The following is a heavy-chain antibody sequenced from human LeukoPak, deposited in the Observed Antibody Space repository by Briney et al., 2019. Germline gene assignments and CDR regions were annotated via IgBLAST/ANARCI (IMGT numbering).Heavy chain of an antibody. V-gene: IGHV4-59*01. Sequence: SETLSLTCSFSGGSISSYYWSWIRQPPGKGLEWIGYIYCSGITKYNPSLKSRVTISVDTSKNQFSLRLSSVTAADTAVYYCAAQATSTWLFDYWGQGTLITVSS. J-gene: IGHJ4*02. CDR1: GGSISSYY. CDR3: AAQATSTWLFDY. D-gene: IGHD2/OR15-2a*01. CDR2: IYCSGIT.